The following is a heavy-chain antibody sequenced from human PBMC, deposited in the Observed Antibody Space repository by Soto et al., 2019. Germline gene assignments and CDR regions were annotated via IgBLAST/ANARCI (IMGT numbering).Heavy chain of an antibody. V-gene: IGHV3-23*01. CDR1: GFTFSNYA. J-gene: IGHJ4*02. CDR3: AKGSQYDILPAHHSFDS. D-gene: IGHD3-9*01. Sequence: EVQLLESGGGLVQPGGSLRLSCSVSGFTFSNYAMTWVRQAPGKGLEWVSSISGGGGGTHYADSMKGRFTISRDNSKNTLHLEMKRLRADDTAVYYCAKGSQYDILPAHHSFDSWGQGTLVTVSS. CDR2: ISGGGGGT.